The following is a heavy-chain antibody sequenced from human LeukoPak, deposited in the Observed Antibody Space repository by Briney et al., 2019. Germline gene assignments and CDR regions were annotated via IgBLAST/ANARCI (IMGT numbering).Heavy chain of an antibody. V-gene: IGHV1-18*01. J-gene: IGHJ4*02. CDR3: ARDHARNWGSLPLFDY. D-gene: IGHD7-27*01. Sequence: ASVKVSCKTSGYIFTSCDINWVRQASGQGLEWMGWISAYNGNTNYAQKLQGRVTMTTDTSTSTAYMELRSLRSDDTAVYYCARDHARNWGSLPLFDYWGQGTLVTVSS. CDR1: GYIFTSCD. CDR2: ISAYNGNT.